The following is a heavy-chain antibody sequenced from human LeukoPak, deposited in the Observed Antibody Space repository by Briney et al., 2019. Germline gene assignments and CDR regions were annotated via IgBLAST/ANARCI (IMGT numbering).Heavy chain of an antibody. CDR1: GASISNYY. J-gene: IGHJ4*02. V-gene: IGHV4-4*07. Sequence: PSETLSLTCTVSGASISNYYWSWIRQPAGKGPEWIGRIYNGGSTNYNSSFRSRVTMSVDMSKNQFSLKLTSVTAADTAVYYCARFGGSGDTRGYFDNWGQGTLVTVSS. D-gene: IGHD2-15*01. CDR2: IYNGGST. CDR3: ARFGGSGDTRGYFDN.